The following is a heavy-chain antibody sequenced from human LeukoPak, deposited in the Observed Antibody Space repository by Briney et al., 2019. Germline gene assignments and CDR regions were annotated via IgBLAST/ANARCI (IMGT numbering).Heavy chain of an antibody. CDR2: IYYGGST. CDR3: RKGSQPAEDEAVYYCSPRRRLCVSNWFDP. J-gene: IGHJ5*02. D-gene: IGHD3-10*01. CDR1: GFSISNYY. Sequence: SESLSLTCTASGFSISNYYLSWFRQPPGKGLEWVGDIYYGGSTYYDPSVKSRITISVDTSKNQFSLKLSSVTAEDTAMYYCRKGSQPAEDEAVYYCSPRRRLCVSNWFDPWGQGTLVTVSS. V-gene: IGHV4-59*04.